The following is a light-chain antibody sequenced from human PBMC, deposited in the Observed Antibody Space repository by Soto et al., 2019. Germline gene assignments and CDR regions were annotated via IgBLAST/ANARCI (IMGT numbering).Light chain of an antibody. CDR2: DTS. J-gene: IGKJ1*01. CDR3: QQCGVSPWT. V-gene: IGKV3-20*01. Sequence: FVLTQSPVTLSLSPGEGATLSCRASQSVGSTCLAWYQQKPGQAPRLLINDTSSRATGIPARFSGSGSGTDFTLTISGLEPEDFAVYYCQQCGVSPWTFGQGTKVEI. CDR1: QSVGSTC.